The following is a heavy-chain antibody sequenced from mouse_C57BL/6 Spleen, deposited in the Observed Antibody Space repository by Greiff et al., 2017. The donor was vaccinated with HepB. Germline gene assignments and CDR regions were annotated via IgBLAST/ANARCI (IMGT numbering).Heavy chain of an antibody. CDR3: ARGYYYYGSSPWFAY. Sequence: DVQLQQSGPELVKPGASVKIPCKASGYTFTDYNMDWVKQSHGKSLEWIGDINPNNGGTIYNQKFKGKATLTVDKSSSTAYMELRSLTSEDTAVYYCARGYYYYGSSPWFAYWGQGTLVTVSA. CDR1: GYTFTDYN. J-gene: IGHJ3*01. CDR2: INPNNGGT. D-gene: IGHD1-1*01. V-gene: IGHV1-18*01.